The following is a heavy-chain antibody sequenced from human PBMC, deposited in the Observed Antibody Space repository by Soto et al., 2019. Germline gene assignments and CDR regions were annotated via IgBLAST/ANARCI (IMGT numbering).Heavy chain of an antibody. J-gene: IGHJ4*02. D-gene: IGHD2-15*01. CDR2: IYYSGST. CDR1: GGSISSSGYY. CDR3: ARKLGVAATRYFDY. Sequence: SETLSLTCTVSGGSISSSGYYWGWIRKPPGKGLEWIGSIYYSGSTYYNPSLKSRVTISVDTSKNQFSLKLSSVTAADTAVYYCARKLGVAATRYFDYWGQGTLLTVSS. V-gene: IGHV4-39*01.